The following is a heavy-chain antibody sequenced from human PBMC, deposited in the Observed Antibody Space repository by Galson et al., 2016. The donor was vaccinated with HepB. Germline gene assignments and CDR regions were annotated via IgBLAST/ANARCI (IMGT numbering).Heavy chain of an antibody. Sequence: SLRLSCAASRFSFSGYGMNWVRQAPGKGLEWLSYITGSGDTIYYANSVKGRFTVSRDNGKDSMYLQMNSLRDEDTAVYYCARCHTMLVLPQAFDLWGQGTMVTVSS. CDR1: RFSFSGYG. V-gene: IGHV3-48*02. CDR2: ITGSGDTI. D-gene: IGHD2-8*01. CDR3: ARCHTMLVLPQAFDL. J-gene: IGHJ3*01.